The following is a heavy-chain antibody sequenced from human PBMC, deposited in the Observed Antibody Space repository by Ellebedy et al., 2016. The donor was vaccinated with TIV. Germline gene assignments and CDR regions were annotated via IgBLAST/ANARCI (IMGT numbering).Heavy chain of an antibody. D-gene: IGHD2-21*02. CDR1: GFTFSIYW. J-gene: IGHJ4*02. CDR2: IQQDGSET. V-gene: IGHV3-7*01. Sequence: GGSLRLSXAGSGFTFSIYWMTWVRQAPGKGLEWVANIQQDGSETYYVDPVKGRFTISRDNAKNSLYLQMHSLRAEDTAVYYCARESDWQLRIDCWGQGTLVTVSS. CDR3: ARESDWQLRIDC.